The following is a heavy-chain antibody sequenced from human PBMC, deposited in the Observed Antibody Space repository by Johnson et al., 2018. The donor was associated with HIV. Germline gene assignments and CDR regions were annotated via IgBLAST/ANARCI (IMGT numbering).Heavy chain of an antibody. CDR2: ISAGGST. V-gene: IGHV3-66*01. CDR1: GIIVTGNF. J-gene: IGHJ3*02. Sequence: VQLVESGGGLVHPGESLRLSYAASGIIVTGNFMSWVRQAPGKGLEWVSVISAGGSTYYADSVRGRFTISRDNSKNTLYLQMNSLRAGDTAVYYCAGGVPFGVVRLGYRAFDIWGQGTMVTVSS. CDR3: AGGVPFGVVRLGYRAFDI. D-gene: IGHD3-3*01.